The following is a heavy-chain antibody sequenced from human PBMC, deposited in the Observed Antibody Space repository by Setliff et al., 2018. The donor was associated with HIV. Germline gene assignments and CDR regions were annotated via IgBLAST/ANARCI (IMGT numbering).Heavy chain of an antibody. Sequence: SETLSLTCTVSGGSISSHYWSRIRQPPGKGLEWIGHIYTSGSTNYNPSLKSRVTMSVGTSKNQFSLKLSSVTAADTAVYYCARCYYNFWSGYPLDYMDVWG. CDR3: ARCYYNFWSGYPLDYMDV. D-gene: IGHD3-3*01. CDR1: GGSISSHY. CDR2: IYTSGST. V-gene: IGHV4-4*08. J-gene: IGHJ6*03.